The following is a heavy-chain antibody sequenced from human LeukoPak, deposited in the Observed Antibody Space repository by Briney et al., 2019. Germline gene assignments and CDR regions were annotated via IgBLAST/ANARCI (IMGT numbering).Heavy chain of an antibody. J-gene: IGHJ4*02. CDR3: AKDINYYDSSGYSN. Sequence: GSLRLSCAASGFTFSSYAMSWVRQAPGKGLEWVSAISSSGGSTYYADSVKGRFTISRDNSKNTLYLQMNSLRAEDTAVYYCAKDINYYDSSGYSNWGQGILVTVSS. CDR1: GFTFSSYA. D-gene: IGHD3-22*01. V-gene: IGHV3-23*01. CDR2: ISSSGGST.